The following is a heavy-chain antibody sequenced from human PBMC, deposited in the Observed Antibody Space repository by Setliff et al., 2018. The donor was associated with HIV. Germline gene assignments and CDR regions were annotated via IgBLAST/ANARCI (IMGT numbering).Heavy chain of an antibody. V-gene: IGHV3-30*02. Sequence: GGSLRLSCAASGFTFSSYGMHWVRQAPGKGLEWVAFIRSDESDKHYADSVKGRFTISRDNSKNTLYLQMSTLRTEDTAVYYCAKNLYSSIWSPLDYWGQGTLVTVSS. CDR3: AKNLYSSIWSPLDY. J-gene: IGHJ4*02. D-gene: IGHD6-13*01. CDR2: IRSDESDK. CDR1: GFTFSSYG.